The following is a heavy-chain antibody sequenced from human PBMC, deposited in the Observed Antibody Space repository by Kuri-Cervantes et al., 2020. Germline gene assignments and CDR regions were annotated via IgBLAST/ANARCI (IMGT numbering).Heavy chain of an antibody. CDR2: IYWDDDK. J-gene: IGHJ4*02. D-gene: IGHD3-10*01. CDR3: AHRQLWFGTNYFDY. V-gene: IGHV2-5*02. CDR1: GFSLSTSGVG. Sequence: SGPTLVKPTQTLTLTCTFSGFSLSTSGVGVGWIRQPPGKALEWLALIYWDDDKRYSPSLKSRLTVTKDTSKNQVVLTMTNMDPVDTATYYCAHRQLWFGTNYFDYWGQGTLVTVSS.